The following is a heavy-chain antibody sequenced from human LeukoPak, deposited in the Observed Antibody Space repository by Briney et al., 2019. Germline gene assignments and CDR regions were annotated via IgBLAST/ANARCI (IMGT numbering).Heavy chain of an antibody. CDR2: IKQDGSEK. CDR3: ARDYVAAGISWDY. D-gene: IGHD6-13*01. J-gene: IGHJ4*02. CDR1: GFTFSSHW. V-gene: IGHV3-7*01. Sequence: PGGSLRLSCAASGFTFSSHWMSWVRQAPGKGLELVANIKQDGSEKYYVDSVKGRFTISRDNAKNSLYLQMNSLRAEDTAMYYCARDYVAAGISWDYWGQGTLVTVSS.